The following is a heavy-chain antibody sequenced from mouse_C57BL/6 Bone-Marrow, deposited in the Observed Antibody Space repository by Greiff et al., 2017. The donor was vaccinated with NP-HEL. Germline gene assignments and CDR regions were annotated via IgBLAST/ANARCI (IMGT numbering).Heavy chain of an antibody. CDR1: GYSFTDYN. CDR2: INPNYGTT. Sequence: VQLKQSGPELVKPGASVKISCKASGYSFTDYNMNWVKQSNGKSLEWIGVINPNYGTTSYNQKFKGKATLTVDQSSSTAYMQLNSLTSEYSAVYYCARDYYGSSYVAWFAYWGQGTLVTVSA. D-gene: IGHD1-1*01. CDR3: ARDYYGSSYVAWFAY. V-gene: IGHV1-39*01. J-gene: IGHJ3*01.